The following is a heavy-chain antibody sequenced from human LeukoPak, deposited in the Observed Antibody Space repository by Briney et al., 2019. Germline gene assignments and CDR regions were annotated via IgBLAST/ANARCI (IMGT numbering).Heavy chain of an antibody. CDR3: ARSDDLPGDFDC. Sequence: AASVKVSCKASGYTFTGYYMHWVRLAPGRGLEWLGWINPNSGGTTYAQKFRGRVTMTRDTSINTAYMELSGLISNDTAVYYCARSDDLPGDFDCWGQGTLVTVSS. D-gene: IGHD1-1*01. CDR1: GYTFTGYY. J-gene: IGHJ4*02. CDR2: INPNSGGT. V-gene: IGHV1-2*02.